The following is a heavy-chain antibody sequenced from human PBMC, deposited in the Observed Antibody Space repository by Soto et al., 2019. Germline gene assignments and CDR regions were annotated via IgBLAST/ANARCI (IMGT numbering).Heavy chain of an antibody. CDR2: IIPIFGTA. V-gene: IGHV1-69*01. Sequence: QVQLVQSGAEVQKPGSSVKVSCKASGGTFSSYAISCVRQAPGQGLEWLGGIIPIFGTANYAQKFQGRVTITADESTSTTYRELSSLRSEDTAVYYCARDGPGRGSGSRIHFDIWGQGTMVTGSS. CDR1: GGTFSSYA. CDR3: ARDGPGRGSGSRIHFDI. D-gene: IGHD3-10*01. J-gene: IGHJ3*02.